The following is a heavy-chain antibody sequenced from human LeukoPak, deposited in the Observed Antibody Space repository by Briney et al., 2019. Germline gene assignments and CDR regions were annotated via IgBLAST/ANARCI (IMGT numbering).Heavy chain of an antibody. Sequence: GGSLRLSCAASGFTFSSYGMHWVRQAPGKGLEWVAFIRYDGSNKYYADSVKGRFTISRDNSKNTLYLQMNSLRAEDTAVYYCAKDMNDFWSGWPPENWFDPWGQGTLVTVSS. V-gene: IGHV3-30*02. CDR1: GFTFSSYG. D-gene: IGHD3-3*01. CDR3: AKDMNDFWSGWPPENWFDP. J-gene: IGHJ5*02. CDR2: IRYDGSNK.